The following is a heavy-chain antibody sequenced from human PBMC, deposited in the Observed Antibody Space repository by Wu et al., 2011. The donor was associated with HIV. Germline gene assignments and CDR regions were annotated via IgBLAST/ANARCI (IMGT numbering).Heavy chain of an antibody. CDR1: GDSLTKYA. CDR3: ARDFGGDEDS. J-gene: IGHJ4*02. V-gene: IGHV1-69*14. D-gene: IGHD2-21*01. CDR2: IIPNSGTT. Sequence: QVLLVQSGAEVKTPGSSVKVSCKASGDSLTKYAFSWVRQAPGQGLEWMGGIIPNSGTTNYARKFQGRVTVSADRSTTTVHMELRSLRSEDTAVYYCARDFGGDEDSWGQGTLVTVSS.